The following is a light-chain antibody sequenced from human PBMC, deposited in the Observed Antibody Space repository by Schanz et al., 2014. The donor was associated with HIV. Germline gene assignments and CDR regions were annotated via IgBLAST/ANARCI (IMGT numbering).Light chain of an antibody. V-gene: IGLV2-14*01. J-gene: IGLJ2*01. Sequence: QSALTQPASVSGSPGQSITISCTGTSSDVGGYKNVSWYQQHPGKAPKLMIYEGSKRPSGVSNRFSGSKSGNTASLTISGLQAEDEADYYCQSYDSSLSVVVFGGGTKLTVL. CDR2: EGS. CDR3: QSYDSSLSVVV. CDR1: SSDVGGYKN.